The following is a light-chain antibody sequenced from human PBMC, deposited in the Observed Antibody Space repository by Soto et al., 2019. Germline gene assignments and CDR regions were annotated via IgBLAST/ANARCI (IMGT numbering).Light chain of an antibody. J-gene: IGKJ1*01. V-gene: IGKV3-15*01. CDR3: QQYNSWPPGT. CDR1: QSVSSN. Sequence: EIVMTQSPATLSVSPGERATLSCRASQSVSSNLAWYQQKPGQAPRLLIYGASTRATGIPARFSGSGSGREFTITISGRRSEDFTVYYCQQYNSWPPGTFGHGTKVELK. CDR2: GAS.